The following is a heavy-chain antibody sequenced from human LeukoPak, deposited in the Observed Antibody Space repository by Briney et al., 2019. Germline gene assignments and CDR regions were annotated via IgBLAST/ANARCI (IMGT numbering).Heavy chain of an antibody. CDR3: ARQQWLDGAYYFDY. V-gene: IGHV3-48*04. J-gene: IGHJ4*02. Sequence: GGSLRLSCAASGFTFSDYGMKWVRQAPGKGLEWLCHISSTSITIKYADSVKGRFTISRDNAKNSLYLQMNSLRAEDTAVYYCARQQWLDGAYYFDYWGQGTLVTVSS. CDR2: ISSTSITI. CDR1: GFTFSDYG. D-gene: IGHD6-19*01.